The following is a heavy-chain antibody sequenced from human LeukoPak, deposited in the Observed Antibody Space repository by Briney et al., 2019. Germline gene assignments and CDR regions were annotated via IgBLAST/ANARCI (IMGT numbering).Heavy chain of an antibody. V-gene: IGHV1-18*01. CDR3: ARDVVEMATIDAFDI. J-gene: IGHJ3*02. D-gene: IGHD2-21*01. Sequence: GASVKVSCKASGYTFTSYGISWVRQAPGQGLEWMGWISAYNGNTNYAQKLQGRVTMTTDTSTSTTCMELRSLRSDDTAVYYCARDVVEMATIDAFDIWGQGTMVTVSS. CDR1: GYTFTSYG. CDR2: ISAYNGNT.